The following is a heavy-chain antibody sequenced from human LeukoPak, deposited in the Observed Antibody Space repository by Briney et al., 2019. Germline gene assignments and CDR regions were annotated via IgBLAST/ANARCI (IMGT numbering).Heavy chain of an antibody. D-gene: IGHD6-19*01. V-gene: IGHV1-46*01. CDR2: ISPSGGRT. CDR1: VYTFTGYY. Sequence: ASVKVSCKASVYTFTGYYMHWVRQAPGQGLEWMGMISPSGGRTSYAQNFQDRVTMTWDTSTGTAYMELRSLRSDDTAVYYCARRVAVARRDAFDIWGQGTMVTVSS. CDR3: ARRVAVARRDAFDI. J-gene: IGHJ3*02.